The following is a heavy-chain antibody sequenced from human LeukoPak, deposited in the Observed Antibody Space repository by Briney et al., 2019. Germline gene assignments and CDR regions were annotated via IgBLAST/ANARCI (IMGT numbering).Heavy chain of an antibody. V-gene: IGHV4-4*07. J-gene: IGHJ4*02. CDR1: GGSISSYF. D-gene: IGHD3-3*01. Sequence: SETLSLTCNVSGGSISSYFWTWIRQPAGEGLEWIGRIHASGTTNYNSSLKSRVTISVDTSKNQFSLKLSSVTAADTAVYYCARAYFGVVIILYYFDYWGQGTLVTVSS. CDR2: IHASGTT. CDR3: ARAYFGVVIILYYFDY.